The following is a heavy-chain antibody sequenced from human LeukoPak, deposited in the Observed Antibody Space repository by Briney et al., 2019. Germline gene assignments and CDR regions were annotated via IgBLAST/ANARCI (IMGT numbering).Heavy chain of an antibody. J-gene: IGHJ5*02. CDR2: IYYSGST. D-gene: IGHD1-26*01. CDR3: AKVVGAANWFDP. V-gene: IGHV4-59*08. Sequence: PSETLSLTCTVSGGSISNYWSWIRQPPGKGLEWIGYIYYSGSTNYNPSLKSRVTISVDTSKNQFSLKLSSVTAADTAVYYCAKVVGAANWFDPWGQGTLVTVSS. CDR1: GGSISNY.